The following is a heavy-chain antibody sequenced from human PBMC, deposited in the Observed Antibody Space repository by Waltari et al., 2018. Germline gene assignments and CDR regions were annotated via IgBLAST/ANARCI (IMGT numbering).Heavy chain of an antibody. J-gene: IGHJ5*02. Sequence: QLQLQESGPGLVKPSETLSLTCTVSGGSISSSSYYWGWIRQPPGKGLEWIGSIYYSGSTYYTPSLKSRVTISVDTSKNQFSLKRSSVTAADTAVYYCARQAWIQLWLYNWFDPWGQGTLVTVSS. CDR3: ARQAWIQLWLYNWFDP. CDR1: GGSISSSSYY. V-gene: IGHV4-39*01. CDR2: IYYSGST. D-gene: IGHD5-18*01.